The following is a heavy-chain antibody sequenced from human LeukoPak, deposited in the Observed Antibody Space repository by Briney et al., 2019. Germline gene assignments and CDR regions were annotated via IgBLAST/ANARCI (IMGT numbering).Heavy chain of an antibody. CDR2: IRSKGSGGTI. D-gene: IGHD3-3*01. V-gene: IGHV3-49*03. CDR3: VKGRTRADS. Sequence: GGSLRLSCTASGFTFNEYAMSWFRQAPGKGLEWLGFIRSKGSGGTIEYAASVKGRFTLSRDDSKSIVSLQMNSLQSEDTAVYYCVKGRTRADSWGQGTLVTVSS. J-gene: IGHJ4*02. CDR1: GFTFNEYA.